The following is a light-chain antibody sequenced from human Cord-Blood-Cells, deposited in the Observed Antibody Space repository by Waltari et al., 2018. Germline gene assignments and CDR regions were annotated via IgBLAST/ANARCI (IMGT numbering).Light chain of an antibody. J-gene: IGLJ1*01. CDR3: SSYTSSSTLV. CDR2: DVS. Sequence: QSALTQPASVSGSPGQSITISCPGTSSDVGGYNYVSWYQQHPGKAPKLMIYDVSNRPSGGSNRFSGSKSGNTASLTSSGLQAEDEADYYCSSYTSSSTLVFVTGTKVTVL. V-gene: IGLV2-14*01. CDR1: SSDVGGYNY.